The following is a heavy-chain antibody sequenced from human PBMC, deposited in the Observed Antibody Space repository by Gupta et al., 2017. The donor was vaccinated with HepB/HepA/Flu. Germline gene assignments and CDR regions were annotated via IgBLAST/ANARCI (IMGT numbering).Heavy chain of an antibody. J-gene: IGHJ4*02. D-gene: IGHD3-22*01. CDR3: AKDLKGSGYYYHFDY. CDR1: GFPFADYA. CDR2: ISWNSGSI. Sequence: EVQLVESGGGLVQPGRSLRLSCAASGFPFADYAMHWVRQAPGKGLEWVSGISWNSGSIGYADSVKGRFTIARDNAKNSLYLQMNSLRAEDTALYYCAKDLKGSGYYYHFDYWGQGTLVTVSS. V-gene: IGHV3-9*01.